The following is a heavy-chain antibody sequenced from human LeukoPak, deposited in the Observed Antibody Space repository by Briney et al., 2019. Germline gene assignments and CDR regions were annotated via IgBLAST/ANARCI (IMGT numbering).Heavy chain of an antibody. CDR3: ARDWYYGSGSYYAAYYFDY. CDR2: INPSGGST. Sequence: ASVKVSCKASGYTFTSYYMHWVRQAPGQGLEWMGIINPSGGSTSYAQKFQGRVTMTRDTPTSTVYMELSSLRSEDTAVYYCARDWYYGSGSYYAAYYFDYWGQGTLVTVSS. J-gene: IGHJ4*02. CDR1: GYTFTSYY. V-gene: IGHV1-46*01. D-gene: IGHD3-10*01.